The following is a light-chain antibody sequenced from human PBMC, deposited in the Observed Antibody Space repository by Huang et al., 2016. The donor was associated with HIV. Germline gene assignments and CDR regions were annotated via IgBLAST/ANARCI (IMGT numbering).Light chain of an antibody. CDR1: QSIISY. Sequence: DIQMTQSPSSLSASVGDRVTITCRASQSIISYLNWYQQKPWKAPKLLIYAASSLQSGVQSRFSGSGSGTDFTLTISSLQPEDFATYYCQQSYSTLRYTFGQGTKLEIK. V-gene: IGKV1-39*01. J-gene: IGKJ2*01. CDR2: AAS. CDR3: QQSYSTLRYT.